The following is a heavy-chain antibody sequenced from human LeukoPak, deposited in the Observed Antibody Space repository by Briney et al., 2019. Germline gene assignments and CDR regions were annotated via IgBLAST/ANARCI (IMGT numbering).Heavy chain of an antibody. CDR1: GFTFSTYW. V-gene: IGHV3-7*01. Sequence: PGGSLRLSCAASGFTFSTYWMSWVRQAPGKGLEWVANIKQDGSEKYYVDSMKGRFTISRDNAKNSLYLQMNNLRAEDTALYYCARGPPGYYGSGSYSGRGYYYYYMDVWGKGTTVTIFS. J-gene: IGHJ6*03. CDR3: ARGPPGYYGSGSYSGRGYYYYYMDV. CDR2: IKQDGSEK. D-gene: IGHD3-10*01.